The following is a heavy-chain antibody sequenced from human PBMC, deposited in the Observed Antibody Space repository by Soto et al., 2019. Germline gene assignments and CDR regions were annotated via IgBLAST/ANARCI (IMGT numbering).Heavy chain of an antibody. CDR1: VYTFTSYA. V-gene: IGHV1-3*01. CDR2: INGGNVDT. CDR3: ARGPVSLYSAHFR. D-gene: IGHD6-13*01. J-gene: IGHJ4*02. Sequence: QVQLLQSGAEMRKPGASVMVSCKASVYTFTSYAMNWVRQAPGQRLEWMGWINGGNVDTKYSQRFQDRVTITRDTSANTVYMELSILTSEASAIYDFARGPVSLYSAHFRWGRGTPVTVSS.